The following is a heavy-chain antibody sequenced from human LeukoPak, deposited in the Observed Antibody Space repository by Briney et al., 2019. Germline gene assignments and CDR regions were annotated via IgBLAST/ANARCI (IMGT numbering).Heavy chain of an antibody. Sequence: PSETLSLTCTVSGGSISSSSYYWGWIRQPPGKGLEWIGSIYYSGSTYYNPSLKSRVTISVDTSKNQFSLKLSSVTAADTAVYYCASTIAAAGTPYNRFDPWGQGTLVTVSS. V-gene: IGHV4-39*01. CDR3: ASTIAAAGTPYNRFDP. J-gene: IGHJ5*02. D-gene: IGHD6-13*01. CDR2: IYYSGST. CDR1: GGSISSSSYY.